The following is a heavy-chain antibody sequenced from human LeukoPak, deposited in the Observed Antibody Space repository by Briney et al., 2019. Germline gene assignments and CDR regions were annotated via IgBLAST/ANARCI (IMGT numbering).Heavy chain of an antibody. Sequence: PGGSLRLSCAASGFTFSSYSMNWVRQAPGKGLEWVSYISSSSSTIYYADSVKGRFTISRDNAKNSLYLQMNSLRAEDTAVYYCARSHRYYYYYMDVWGKGTTITVSS. J-gene: IGHJ6*03. CDR1: GFTFSSYS. CDR3: ARSHRYYYYYMDV. V-gene: IGHV3-48*04. CDR2: ISSSSSTI.